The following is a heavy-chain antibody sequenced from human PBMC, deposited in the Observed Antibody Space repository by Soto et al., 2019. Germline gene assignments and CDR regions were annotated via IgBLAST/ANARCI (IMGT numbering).Heavy chain of an antibody. V-gene: IGHV4-30-4*01. D-gene: IGHD2-15*01. J-gene: IGHJ5*02. CDR2: IYYSGGT. CDR1: GGSISSGDYY. Sequence: SETLSLTCTVSGGSISSGDYYWSWIRQPPGKGLEWIGYIYYSGGTYYNPSLKSRVTISVDTSKNQFSLKLSSVTAADTAVYYCARLVQLLQGRWFDPWGQGTLVTAPQ. CDR3: ARLVQLLQGRWFDP.